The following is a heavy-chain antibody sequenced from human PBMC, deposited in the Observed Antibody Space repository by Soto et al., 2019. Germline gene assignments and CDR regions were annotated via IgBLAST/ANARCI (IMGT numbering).Heavy chain of an antibody. CDR1: VGTFSSYA. CDR2: IIPIFGTA. J-gene: IGHJ6*02. CDR3: ARANTDGRYYYGMDV. V-gene: IGHV1-69*06. Sequence: QVQLVQSGAEVKKPGSSVKVSCKASVGTFSSYAISWVRQAPGQGLEWMGGIIPIFGTANYAQKFQGRVTITADKSTSTAYMELRSLRSEDTAVYDCARANTDGRYYYGMDVWGQGTPVTVSS. D-gene: IGHD2-8*02.